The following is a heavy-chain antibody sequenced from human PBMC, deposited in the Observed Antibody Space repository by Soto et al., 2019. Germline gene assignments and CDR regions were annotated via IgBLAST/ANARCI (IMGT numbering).Heavy chain of an antibody. V-gene: IGHV4-59*06. Sequence: SETLSLTCTVSGGSISSYYWSWIRQPPGKGLEWIGYIYYSGSTYYNPSLKSRVTISVDTSKNQFSLKLSSVTAADTAVYYCAASCVGCGGFNYYGMDVWGQGTTVTVSS. J-gene: IGHJ6*02. D-gene: IGHD2-21*01. CDR2: IYYSGST. CDR3: AASCVGCGGFNYYGMDV. CDR1: GGSISSYY.